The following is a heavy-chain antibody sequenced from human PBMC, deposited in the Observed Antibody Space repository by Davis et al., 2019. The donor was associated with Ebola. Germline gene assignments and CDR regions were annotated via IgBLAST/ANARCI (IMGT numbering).Heavy chain of an antibody. D-gene: IGHD1-26*01. CDR1: GGTFNTYA. Sequence: SVKVSCKASGGTFNTYAVSWVRQAPGQGLEWMGGITPIFGAANYAQKFRGRVTITADDSTRTAYMELSSLTSADTAVYYCARDLGSGNFSFFYWGQGTLVTVSS. V-gene: IGHV1-69*13. J-gene: IGHJ4*02. CDR3: ARDLGSGNFSFFY. CDR2: ITPIFGAA.